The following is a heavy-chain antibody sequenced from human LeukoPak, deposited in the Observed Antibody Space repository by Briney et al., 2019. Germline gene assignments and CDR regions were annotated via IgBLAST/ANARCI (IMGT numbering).Heavy chain of an antibody. Sequence: GPPGKFPSKPPDNPSTGSVINGCGRPPGKGFEWMGWMNPNSGNTGYAQKFQGRVTMTRNTSISTAYMELSSLRSEDTAVYYCARSQLTEGFDYWGQGTLVTVSS. CDR2: MNPNSGNT. CDR1: DNPSTGSV. J-gene: IGHJ4*02. D-gene: IGHD3-9*01. CDR3: ARSQLTEGFDY. V-gene: IGHV1-8*01.